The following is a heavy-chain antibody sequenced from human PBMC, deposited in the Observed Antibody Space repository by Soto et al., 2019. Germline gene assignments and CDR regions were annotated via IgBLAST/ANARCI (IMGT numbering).Heavy chain of an antibody. CDR2: ISGSGCST. J-gene: IGHJ6*02. Sequence: EVQLLESGGGLVQPGGSLRLSCAASGFTFSSYAMSWVRQAPGKGLEWVSAISGSGCSTYYADSVKGRFTISRHNSKNSLHLQMNSLRAEDTAVYYCAKHQSLNLQWKGMDVWGQGTTVTVSS. V-gene: IGHV3-23*01. D-gene: IGHD6-19*01. CDR1: GFTFSSYA. CDR3: AKHQSLNLQWKGMDV.